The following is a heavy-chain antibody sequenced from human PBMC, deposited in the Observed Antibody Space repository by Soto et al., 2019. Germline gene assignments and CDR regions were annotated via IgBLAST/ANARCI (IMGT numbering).Heavy chain of an antibody. V-gene: IGHV1-69*12. CDR3: ARAVVGYCSGGSCYAGFDP. Sequence: QVQLVQSGAEVKKPGSSVKVSCKASGGTFSSYAISWVRQAPGQGLEWMGGIIPIFGTANYAQKFQGRVTITADESTSTAYMELSSLRSEDTAVYYCARAVVGYCSGGSCYAGFDPWGQGTLVTVSS. CDR1: GGTFSSYA. D-gene: IGHD2-15*01. J-gene: IGHJ5*02. CDR2: IIPIFGTA.